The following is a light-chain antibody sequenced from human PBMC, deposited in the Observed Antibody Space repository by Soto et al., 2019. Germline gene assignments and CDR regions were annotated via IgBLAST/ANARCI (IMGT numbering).Light chain of an antibody. CDR1: SSDVGGYNL. V-gene: IGLV2-23*01. CDR3: CSYAGSSTYV. J-gene: IGLJ1*01. CDR2: EDN. Sequence: QSVLTQPASVSGSPGQSITISCTGTSSDVGGYNLVSWYQQHPGKAPILMIYEDNKRPSGVSSRFSGSKSGNTASLTISGLQAEDEAEYYCCSYAGSSTYVFGTGTKVT.